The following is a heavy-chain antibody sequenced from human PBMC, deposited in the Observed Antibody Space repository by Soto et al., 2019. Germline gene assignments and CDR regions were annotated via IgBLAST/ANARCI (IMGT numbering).Heavy chain of an antibody. CDR3: AREDDGGDRDYYGLDV. D-gene: IGHD2-21*02. J-gene: IGHJ6*02. V-gene: IGHV4-30-4*01. CDR1: GGSISFDHYH. Sequence: QVQLQQSGPGLVKPSQTLSLTCTVSGGSISFDHYHWTWIRQPPGKGLAWIGYVHYSGSVLYNPSIQSRVSISVDTSKNQFSLKLSSVTAADTAVYFCAREDDGGDRDYYGLDVWGQGTTVTVSS. CDR2: VHYSGSV.